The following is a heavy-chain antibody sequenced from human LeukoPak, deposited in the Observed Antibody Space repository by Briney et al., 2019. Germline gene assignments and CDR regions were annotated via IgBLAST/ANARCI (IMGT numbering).Heavy chain of an antibody. J-gene: IGHJ4*02. CDR2: IYYSGST. D-gene: IGHD3-22*01. CDR1: GYSISSGYY. Sequence: PSETLSLTCAVSGYSISSGYYWSWIRQPPGKGLEWIGYIYYSGSTNYNPSLKSRVTISVDTSKNQFSPKLSSVTAADTAVYYCARDHPYYYDSSGYTPFDYWGQGTLVTVSS. CDR3: ARDHPYYYDSSGYTPFDY. V-gene: IGHV4-61*01.